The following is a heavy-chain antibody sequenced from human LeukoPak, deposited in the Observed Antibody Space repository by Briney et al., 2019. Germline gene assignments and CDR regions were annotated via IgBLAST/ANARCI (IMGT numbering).Heavy chain of an antibody. Sequence: SQTLSLTCTVSGGSISSGDYYWSWIRQPPGKGLEWIGYIYYSGSTYYNPSLKSRVTISVDTSKNQFSLKLSSVTAADTAVYYCARSMRTNLRRDAFDIWGQGTMVTVSS. CDR2: IYYSGST. CDR3: ARSMRTNLRRDAFDI. J-gene: IGHJ3*02. CDR1: GGSISSGDYY. V-gene: IGHV4-30-4*01.